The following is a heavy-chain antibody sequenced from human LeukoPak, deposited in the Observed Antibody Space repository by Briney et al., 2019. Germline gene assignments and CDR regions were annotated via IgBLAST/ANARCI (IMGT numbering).Heavy chain of an antibody. V-gene: IGHV3-66*02. Sequence: PGGSLRLSCAASGFTVSSNYMSWVRQAPGKGLEWVSVIYSGGSTYYADSVKGRFTISRDNSKNTLYLQMNSLRAEDTAVYYCARAAYSSGWYGVLGYWGQGTLVTVSS. CDR3: ARAAYSSGWYGVLGY. D-gene: IGHD6-19*01. CDR2: IYSGGST. CDR1: GFTVSSNY. J-gene: IGHJ4*02.